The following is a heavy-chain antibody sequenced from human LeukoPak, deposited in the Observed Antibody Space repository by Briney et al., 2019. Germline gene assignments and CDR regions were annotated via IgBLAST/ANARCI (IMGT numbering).Heavy chain of an antibody. Sequence: GRSLRLSCAASGFTFSNYAMSWVPQAPGKGLEWVSGISGGGSTYYADSVKGRFTLSRDNSKNTQHLQMNNVRTEDTAVYYCASPYYYDRSSYYGFVGPWGRGTLGTVSS. CDR2: ISGGGST. CDR3: ASPYYYDRSSYYGFVGP. J-gene: IGHJ5*02. D-gene: IGHD3-22*01. V-gene: IGHV3-23*01. CDR1: GFTFSNYA.